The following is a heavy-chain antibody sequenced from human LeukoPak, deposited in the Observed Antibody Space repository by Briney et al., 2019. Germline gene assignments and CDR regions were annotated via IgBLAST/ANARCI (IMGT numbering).Heavy chain of an antibody. CDR3: ARRAFGVVSDGAFDI. Sequence: TGGSLRLSCAASGFTFSSYSMNWVRQAPGKGLEWVSSISSSSSYIYYADSVKGRFTISRDNAKNSLYLQMNSLRAEDTAVYYCARRAFGVVSDGAFDIWGQGTMVTVSS. V-gene: IGHV3-21*01. D-gene: IGHD3-3*01. CDR2: ISSSSSYI. J-gene: IGHJ3*02. CDR1: GFTFSSYS.